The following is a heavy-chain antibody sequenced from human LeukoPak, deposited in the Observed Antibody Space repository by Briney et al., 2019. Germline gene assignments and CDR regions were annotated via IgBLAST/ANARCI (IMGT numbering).Heavy chain of an antibody. V-gene: IGHV3-48*01. CDR1: GFNFVDYS. D-gene: IGHD5-12*01. CDR2: IGISSGNT. J-gene: IGHJ4*01. CDR3: ARDHRYAFDN. Sequence: GGSLRLSCAASGFNFVDYSMNWVRQAPGKGLEWISYIGISSGNTKYADSVKGRFTISRDKARNSLYLQMNSLRVEDTAMYYCARDHRYAFDNWGHGTLVTVSS.